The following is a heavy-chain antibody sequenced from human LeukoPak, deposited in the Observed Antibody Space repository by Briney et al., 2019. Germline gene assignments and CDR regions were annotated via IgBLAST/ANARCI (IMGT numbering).Heavy chain of an antibody. J-gene: IGHJ1*01. CDR2: ISGDGANI. CDR1: GFTFSYVY. V-gene: IGHV3-11*04. CDR3: ARAPSEIGGYYPEYFRH. D-gene: IGHD3-22*01. Sequence: GGSLRLSCAASGFTFSYVYMTWIRQAPGKGLEWVSYISGDGANIFYADSVKGRFTISRDNAKNTLSLQMNSLRAEDTGVYYCARAPSEIGGYYPEYFRHWGQGTLVTVSS.